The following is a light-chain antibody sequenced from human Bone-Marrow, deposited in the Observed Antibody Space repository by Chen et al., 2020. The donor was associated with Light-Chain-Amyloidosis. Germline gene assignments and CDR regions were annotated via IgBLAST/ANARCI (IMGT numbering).Light chain of an antibody. J-gene: IGLJ2*01. CDR1: DLPTKY. CDR2: SDT. Sequence: SYELTHPPSVSVSPGQTARITCSGDDLPTKYAYWYQQNQGQAPVLVIHSDTKRPSGLSERFPGSSSGTTATLPISGFQAEDEADYHCQSADSSGTYEGIFGGGTKLTVL. CDR3: QSADSSGTYEGI. V-gene: IGLV3-25*03.